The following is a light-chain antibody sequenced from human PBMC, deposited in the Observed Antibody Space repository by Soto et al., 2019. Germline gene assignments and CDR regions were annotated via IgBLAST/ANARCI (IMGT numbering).Light chain of an antibody. CDR3: QQSFSSPPWT. J-gene: IGKJ1*01. CDR1: QNIKTY. V-gene: IGKV1-39*01. Sequence: DIQMTQSPSSLSASVGDSVTITCRASQNIKTYLIWYQQKPGKAPNLLIYAASSLHSGVPSRFSGSGSGTEFTLTISSLQPEDFATYYCQQSFSSPPWTFGQGTKVDIK. CDR2: AAS.